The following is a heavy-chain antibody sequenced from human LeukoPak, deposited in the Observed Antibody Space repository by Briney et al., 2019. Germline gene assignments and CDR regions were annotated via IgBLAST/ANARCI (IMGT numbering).Heavy chain of an antibody. D-gene: IGHD1-26*01. CDR1: GYTFTGYY. Sequence: ASVKVSCKASGYTFTGYYMHWVRQAPGQGLEWMGWINPNSGGTNYAQKFQGRVTITADKSTSTAYMELSSLRSEDTAVYYCARGPIVGATWGQGTMVTVSS. CDR3: ARGPIVGAT. V-gene: IGHV1-2*02. J-gene: IGHJ3*01. CDR2: INPNSGGT.